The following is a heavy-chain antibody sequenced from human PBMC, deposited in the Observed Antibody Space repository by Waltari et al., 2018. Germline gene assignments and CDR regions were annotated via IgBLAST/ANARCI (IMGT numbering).Heavy chain of an antibody. V-gene: IGHV1-69*01. CDR3: TTSSYCGTTTCYQYYGMDV. Sequence: QVRLVQSGAEVKKPGSSVKVSCTALGGSFSSYSINWVRQAPGQGLEWMGGIIPVFGTANYAQKFQDRLAITADESTSTAYMELSSLRSEDTAAYYCTTSSYCGTTTCYQYYGMDVWGQGTTVTVSS. CDR2: IIPVFGTA. J-gene: IGHJ6*02. D-gene: IGHD2-2*01. CDR1: GGSFSSYS.